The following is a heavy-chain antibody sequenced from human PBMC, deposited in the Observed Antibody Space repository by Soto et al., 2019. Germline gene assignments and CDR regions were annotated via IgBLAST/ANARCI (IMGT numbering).Heavy chain of an antibody. D-gene: IGHD3-3*01. J-gene: IGHJ1*01. CDR1: GFTVNNNY. V-gene: IGHV3-66*01. Sequence: GGSLRLSCAASGFTVNNNYMGWVRQAPGKGLEWVSTISSDDNTYYADSVKGRFTISRDSSKNTLYLQMNSLRAEDTAVYHCARDILGGSYDFSHGGQGTLVTVSS. CDR3: ARDILGGSYDFSH. CDR2: ISSDDNT.